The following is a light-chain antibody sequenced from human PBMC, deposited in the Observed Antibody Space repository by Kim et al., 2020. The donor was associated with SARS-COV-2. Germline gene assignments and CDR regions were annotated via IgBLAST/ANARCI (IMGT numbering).Light chain of an antibody. CDR3: LQHNSYPIT. CDR2: GAS. V-gene: IGKV1-17*01. CDR1: QDISND. J-gene: IGKJ5*01. Sequence: ASVGDRVTITCRASQDISNDLGWYQQSPGRAPKRLIYGASSLQSGVPSRFSGSGSGTEFTLTISSLQPDDFATYFCLQHNSYPITFGQGTRLEIK.